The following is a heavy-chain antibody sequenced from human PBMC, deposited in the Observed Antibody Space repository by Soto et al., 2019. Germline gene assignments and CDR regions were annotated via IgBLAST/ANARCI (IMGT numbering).Heavy chain of an antibody. D-gene: IGHD6-13*01. CDR3: VRYDLAAVSAY. V-gene: IGHV3-15*07. Sequence: GGSLRLSCVASGFTFNNAWMNWVRQAPGKGLEWVGRISPKTNGGTVDRAAPVKDRFTISRDDSENTVFLQMNSLTTDDTAMDYCVRYDLAAVSAYWGQGALVTVSS. J-gene: IGHJ4*02. CDR1: GFTFNNAW. CDR2: ISPKTNGGTV.